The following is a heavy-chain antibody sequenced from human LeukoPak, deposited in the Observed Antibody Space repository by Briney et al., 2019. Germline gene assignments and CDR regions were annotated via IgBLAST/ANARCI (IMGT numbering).Heavy chain of an antibody. V-gene: IGHV1-18*01. Sequence: ASVKVSCKASGYTFTSYGISWVRQAPGQGLEWMGWISAYNGNTNYAQKLQGRLTMTRDTSTSTAYMELRSQRSDDTAVFYCATGPLDWRPYYFCYWGQGTLVTVSS. D-gene: IGHD3-9*01. CDR3: ATGPLDWRPYYFCY. CDR1: GYTFTSYG. J-gene: IGHJ4*02. CDR2: ISAYNGNT.